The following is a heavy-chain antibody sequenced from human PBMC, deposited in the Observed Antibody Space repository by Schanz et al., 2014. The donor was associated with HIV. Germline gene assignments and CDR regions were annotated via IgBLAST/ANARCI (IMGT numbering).Heavy chain of an antibody. CDR3: AREHLYSQDYYYGMDV. V-gene: IGHV4-31*03. J-gene: IGHJ6*02. CDR1: GGSISSDGYY. D-gene: IGHD5-12*01. Sequence: QVQLQESGPGLVKPSQTLSLTCSVSGGSISSDGYYWSWIRQHPGKGLEWIGFIYYSGSTYYNPSLKSRVTISVDTSKNQFSLKLSSVTAADTAVYYCAREHLYSQDYYYGMDVWGLGTTVTVSS. CDR2: IYYSGST.